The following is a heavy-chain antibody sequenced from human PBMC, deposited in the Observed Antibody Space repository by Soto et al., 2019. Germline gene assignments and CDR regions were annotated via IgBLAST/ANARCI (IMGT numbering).Heavy chain of an antibody. CDR1: GFTFSRYW. Sequence: EVQLVESGGGLVQPGGSLRLSCAASGFTFSRYWMSWVRQAPGKGLEWVANIKQDGSEKYYVDSVKGRFTISRDNAKNSLYLQMNSLRTEDTAVSYCARVNDFWSGYSGLLRSNWFDPWGQGTLVTVSS. D-gene: IGHD3-3*01. CDR3: ARVNDFWSGYSGLLRSNWFDP. V-gene: IGHV3-7*01. CDR2: IKQDGSEK. J-gene: IGHJ5*01.